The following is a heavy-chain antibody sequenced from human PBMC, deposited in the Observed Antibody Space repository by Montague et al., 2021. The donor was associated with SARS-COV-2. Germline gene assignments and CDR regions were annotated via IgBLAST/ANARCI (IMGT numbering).Heavy chain of an antibody. CDR3: ARHWITMIVVVIKGGWFDP. V-gene: IGHV4-39*01. CDR2: IFYSGTS. J-gene: IGHJ5*02. D-gene: IGHD3-22*01. CDR1: GVSISSAHYC. Sequence: SETLSLTCTVSGVSISSAHYCWGWVRQTPGKGLEWIGNIFYSGTSRYNPSLNSRVTISVDTSKNQFSLKLSSVTAADTAVYYRARHWITMIVVVIKGGWFDPWGQGTLVTVSS.